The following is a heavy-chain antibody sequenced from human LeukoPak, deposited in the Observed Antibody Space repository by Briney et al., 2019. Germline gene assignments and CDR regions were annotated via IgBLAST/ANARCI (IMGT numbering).Heavy chain of an antibody. CDR1: GFTFSSYS. Sequence: GGSLRLSCAASGFTFSSYSMNWVRQAPGKGLEWVSSISSSSSYIYYADSVKGRFTISRDNAKNSLYLQMNSLSAEDTAVYYCARGSSHAFDIWGQGTMVTVSS. J-gene: IGHJ3*02. CDR2: ISSSSSYI. D-gene: IGHD1-26*01. V-gene: IGHV3-21*01. CDR3: ARGSSHAFDI.